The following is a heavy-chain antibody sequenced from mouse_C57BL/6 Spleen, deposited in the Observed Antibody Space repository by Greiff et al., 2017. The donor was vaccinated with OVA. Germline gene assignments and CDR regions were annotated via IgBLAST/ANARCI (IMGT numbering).Heavy chain of an antibody. J-gene: IGHJ4*01. V-gene: IGHV1-52*01. Sequence: QVQLQQPGAELVRPGSSVKLSCKASGYTFTSYWMHWVKQRPIQGLEWIGNIDPSDSDTHYNQKFKDKATLTVDKSSSTAYMQLSSLTSEDSAVYYCARWGYYYGSSSYYAMDYWGQGTSVTVSS. D-gene: IGHD1-1*01. CDR1: GYTFTSYW. CDR3: ARWGYYYGSSSYYAMDY. CDR2: IDPSDSDT.